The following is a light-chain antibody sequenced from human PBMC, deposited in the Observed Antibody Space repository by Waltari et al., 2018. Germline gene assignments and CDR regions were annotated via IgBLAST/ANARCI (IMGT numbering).Light chain of an antibody. Sequence: QSALTQPRSVSGSPGQSVTISCIGTSSDVGGYHYVSWYQQYPGKAPKLVIYDVNKRPSGVPDRFSGSKSGNTASLTISGLQAEDEADYYCCSYAGSSTFYVFGSGTEVTV. V-gene: IGLV2-11*01. J-gene: IGLJ1*01. CDR1: SSDVGGYHY. CDR2: DVN. CDR3: CSYAGSSTFYV.